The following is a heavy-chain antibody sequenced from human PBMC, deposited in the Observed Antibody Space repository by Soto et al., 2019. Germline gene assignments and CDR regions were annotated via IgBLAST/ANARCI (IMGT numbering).Heavy chain of an antibody. CDR2: LYSDGTT. CDR3: ARGVLH. CDR1: GFSVSSNY. V-gene: IGHV3-53*04. J-gene: IGHJ4*01. Sequence: GGSLRLSCVVSGFSVSSNYMSWVRQAPGKGLDWVSVLYSDGTTYYVDSVKGRFTISRHNSKNTLYLQMDSLRTEDTAVYYCARGVLHWGQGTLVTVSS.